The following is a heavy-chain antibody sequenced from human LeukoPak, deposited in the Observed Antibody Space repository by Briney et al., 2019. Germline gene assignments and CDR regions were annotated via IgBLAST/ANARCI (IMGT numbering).Heavy chain of an antibody. CDR1: GFTFSSYG. CDR3: ARAPSGYYHNWFDP. V-gene: IGHV3-30*03. J-gene: IGHJ5*02. Sequence: GGSLRLSRAASGFTFSSYGMHWVRQAPGKGLEWVAVISYDGSNKYYADSVKGRFTISRDNSKNTLYLQMNSLRAEDTAVYYCARAPSGYYHNWFDPWGQGTLVTVSS. D-gene: IGHD3-22*01. CDR2: ISYDGSNK.